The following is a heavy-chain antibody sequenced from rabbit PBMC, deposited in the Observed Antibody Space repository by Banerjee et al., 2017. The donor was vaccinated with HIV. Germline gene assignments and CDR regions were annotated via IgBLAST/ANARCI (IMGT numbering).Heavy chain of an antibody. Sequence: PEGSLTLTCKASGFDFSIYGVSWVRQAPGKGLEWIGYINYGGSAFYASWAKGRFTISRTSTTVDLKMTSLTAADTATYFCAREESDGGGHLKLWGQGTLVTVS. V-gene: IGHV1S21*01. CDR1: GFDFSIYG. J-gene: IGHJ3*01. CDR3: AREESDGGGHLKL. D-gene: IGHD2-1*01. CDR2: INYGGSA.